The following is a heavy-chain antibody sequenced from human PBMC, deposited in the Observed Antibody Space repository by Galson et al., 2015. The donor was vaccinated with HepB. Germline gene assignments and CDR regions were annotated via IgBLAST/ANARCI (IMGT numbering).Heavy chain of an antibody. Sequence: SLRLSCAASGFTFSSYSMNWVRQAPGKGLEWVSSISSSSSYIYYADSVKGRFTISRDNAKNSLYLQMNSLRAEDTAVYYCARVNGHSLTYYDYVWGSYRYRGAFDIWGQGTMVTVSS. CDR3: ARVNGHSLTYYDYVWGSYRYRGAFDI. CDR2: ISSSSSYI. J-gene: IGHJ3*02. V-gene: IGHV3-21*01. D-gene: IGHD3-16*02. CDR1: GFTFSSYS.